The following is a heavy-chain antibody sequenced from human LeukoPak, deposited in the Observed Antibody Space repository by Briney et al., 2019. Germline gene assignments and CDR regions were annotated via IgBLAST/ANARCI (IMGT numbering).Heavy chain of an antibody. CDR1: GFTFSSHA. J-gene: IGHJ6*02. CDR2: ISSSSSYI. D-gene: IGHD3-3*01. V-gene: IGHV3-21*01. CDR3: ARDVRDTIFGVVTSYGMDV. Sequence: GGSLRLSCTPSGFTFSSHAMSWVRQAPVKGLEWVSSISSSSSYIYYADSVKGRFTISRDNAKNSLYLQMNSLRAEDTAVYYCARDVRDTIFGVVTSYGMDVWGQGTTVTVSS.